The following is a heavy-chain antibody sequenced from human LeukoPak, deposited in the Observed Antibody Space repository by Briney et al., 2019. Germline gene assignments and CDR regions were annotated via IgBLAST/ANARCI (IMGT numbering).Heavy chain of an antibody. V-gene: IGHV1-69*04. CDR1: GGTFSSYA. D-gene: IGHD3-3*01. J-gene: IGHJ6*02. CDR2: IIPILGIA. Sequence: AASVKVSCKASGGTFSSYAISWVRQAPGQGLEWMGRIIPILGIANYAQKFQGRVTITADKSTSTAYMELSSLRSEDTAAYYCARDGTTIFGVVPSMDVWGQGTTVTVSS. CDR3: ARDGTTIFGVVPSMDV.